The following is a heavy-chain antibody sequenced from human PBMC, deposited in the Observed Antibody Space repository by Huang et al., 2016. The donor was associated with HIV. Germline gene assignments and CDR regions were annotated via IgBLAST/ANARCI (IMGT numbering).Heavy chain of an antibody. CDR2: ISNDGSSK. D-gene: IGHD1-26*01. V-gene: IGHV3-30*18. CDR3: AKDGRGSGTYYDYFEY. J-gene: IGHJ4*02. CDR1: GFTFNKFD. Sequence: QVQLVESGGGVVQPGRSLSLSCAAFGFTFNKFDMHWVRQAPGKGLEWVAIISNDGSSKYHADSVKGRFTISRDNYKNTVYLQMNSLRVEDTAVYYCAKDGRGSGTYYDYFEYWGQGTLVTVSS.